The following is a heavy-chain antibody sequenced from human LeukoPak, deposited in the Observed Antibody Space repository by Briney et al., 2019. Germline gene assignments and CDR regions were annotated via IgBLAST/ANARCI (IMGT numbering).Heavy chain of an antibody. D-gene: IGHD3-3*01. CDR1: GFTFSDFG. V-gene: IGHV3-30*02. CDR3: AKESRDLGALRS. Sequence: GGSLRLSCAASGFTFSDFGMHWVRQAPGKGVEWVAFIRYDGSNRQYADFVKGRFTISRDTSKNTLFLQMNSLSREDTALYYCAKESRDLGALRSWGQGTLVIVSS. J-gene: IGHJ4*02. CDR2: IRYDGSNR.